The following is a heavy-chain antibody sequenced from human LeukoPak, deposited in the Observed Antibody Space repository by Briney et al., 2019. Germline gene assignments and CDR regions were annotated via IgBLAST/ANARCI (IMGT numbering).Heavy chain of an antibody. D-gene: IGHD2-2*01. V-gene: IGHV4-59*01. J-gene: IGHJ5*02. CDR2: IYYSGST. CDR1: GGSISSYY. CDR3: ARDSSTSDIPWGNWFDP. Sequence: PSETLSLTCTVSGGSISSYYWSWIRQPPGKGLEWIGSIYYSGSTNYNPSLKSRVTISVDTSKNQFSLKLSSVTAADTAVYYCARDSSTSDIPWGNWFDPWGQGTLVTVSS.